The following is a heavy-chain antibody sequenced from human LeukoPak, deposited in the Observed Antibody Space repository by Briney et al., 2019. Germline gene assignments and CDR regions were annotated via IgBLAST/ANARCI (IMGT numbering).Heavy chain of an antibody. Sequence: GGSLRLSCAASGFTFSNYAMSWVRQAPGKGLEWVSAISGSGGSTYHADSVKGRFTISRDNSKNTLYLQMNSLRAEDTAVYYCAKSMRTYYYYGMDVWGQGTTVTVSS. J-gene: IGHJ6*02. V-gene: IGHV3-23*01. CDR1: GFTFSNYA. CDR3: AKSMRTYYYYGMDV. CDR2: ISGSGGST. D-gene: IGHD2-8*01.